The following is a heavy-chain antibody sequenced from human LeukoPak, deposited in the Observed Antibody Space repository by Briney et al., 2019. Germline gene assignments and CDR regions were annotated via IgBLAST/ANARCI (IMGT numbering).Heavy chain of an antibody. D-gene: IGHD1-26*01. V-gene: IGHV1-3*01. CDR2: INAGNGNT. CDR3: ARIVGSKGGGDY. J-gene: IGHJ4*02. CDR1: GYTFTSYA. Sequence: GASVKVSCKASGYTFTSYAMHWVRQAPGQRLEWMGWINAGNGNTKYSQKFQGRVTITRDTSASTAYMELSSLRSEDTAVYYCARIVGSKGGGDYWGQGTLVTVSS.